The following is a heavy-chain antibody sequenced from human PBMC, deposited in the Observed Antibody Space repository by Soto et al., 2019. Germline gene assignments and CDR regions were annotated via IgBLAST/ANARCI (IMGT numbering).Heavy chain of an antibody. J-gene: IGHJ4*02. CDR3: AASAVVAAHY. CDR2: ISGNGNTI. Sequence: GGSLRLSCAASSFTFSDYYMGWIRQAPGKGLEWLSYISGNGNTIYYADSVKGRFTVSRDNTKNLLYLQMNSLRAEDTAVYYCAASAVVAAHYWGQGALVTVSS. V-gene: IGHV3-11*01. D-gene: IGHD2-15*01. CDR1: SFTFSDYY.